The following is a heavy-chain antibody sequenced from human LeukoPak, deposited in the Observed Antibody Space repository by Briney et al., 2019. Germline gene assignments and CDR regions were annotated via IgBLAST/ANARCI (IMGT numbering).Heavy chain of an antibody. J-gene: IGHJ4*02. Sequence: SQTLSLTCAVSGGSISSGGYSWSWIRQPPGKGLEWIGYIYHSGSTYYNPSLKSRVTISVDRSKNQFSLKLSSVTAADTAVYYCAAESDTAMASPLDYWGQGTLVTVSS. D-gene: IGHD5-18*01. CDR3: AAESDTAMASPLDY. CDR2: IYHSGST. CDR1: GGSISSGGYS. V-gene: IGHV4-30-2*01.